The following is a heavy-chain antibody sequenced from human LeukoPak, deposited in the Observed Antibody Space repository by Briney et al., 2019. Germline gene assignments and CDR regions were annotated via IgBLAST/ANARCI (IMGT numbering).Heavy chain of an antibody. Sequence: PGGSLRLSCAGSGFTFSTSWMTWVRQAPGKGLEWVANIKEDGSDKYYVDSVKGRFTISRDNAENSLYLQMNSLRAEDTAVYYCAKDYYDSSGYYYHYFDYWGQGTLVTVSS. CDR2: IKEDGSDK. CDR1: GFTFSTSW. J-gene: IGHJ4*02. D-gene: IGHD3-22*01. V-gene: IGHV3-7*04. CDR3: AKDYYDSSGYYYHYFDY.